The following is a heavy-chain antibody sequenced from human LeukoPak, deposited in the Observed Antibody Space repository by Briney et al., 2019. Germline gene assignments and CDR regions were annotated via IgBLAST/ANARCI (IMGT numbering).Heavy chain of an antibody. J-gene: IGHJ4*02. CDR3: ARISFLEWLLIDY. V-gene: IGHV4-30-2*01. CDR1: GGSISSGGYY. CDR2: IYHSGST. Sequence: NPSETLSLTCTVSGGSISSGGYYWSWIRQPPGKGLEWIGYIYHSGSTYYNPSLKSRVTISVDTSKNQFSLKLSSVTAADTAVYYCARISFLEWLLIDYWGQGTLVTVSS. D-gene: IGHD3-3*02.